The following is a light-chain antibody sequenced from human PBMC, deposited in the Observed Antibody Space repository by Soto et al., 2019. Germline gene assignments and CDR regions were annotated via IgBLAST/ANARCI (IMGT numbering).Light chain of an antibody. CDR3: QQYYSSPPT. J-gene: IGKJ1*01. CDR2: WAS. Sequence: DIVLTQSPDSLAVSLCERATINCKSSHNILYSSDTKNYLSWYQQRPGHPPKLLFYWASTRESGVPDRFSGSGSGTHFTLTINSLQAEDVAVYYCQQYYSSPPTFGQGTKVEIK. CDR1: HNILYSSDTKNY. V-gene: IGKV4-1*01.